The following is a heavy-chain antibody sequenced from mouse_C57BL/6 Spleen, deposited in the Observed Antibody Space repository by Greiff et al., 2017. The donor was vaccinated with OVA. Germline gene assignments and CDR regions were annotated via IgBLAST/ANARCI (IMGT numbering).Heavy chain of an antibody. CDR2: IYPGDGDT. V-gene: IGHV1-82*01. CDR3: ARNYGSSYYLDD. J-gene: IGHJ2*01. Sequence: QVQLQQSGPELVKPGASVKISCKASGYAFSSSWMNWVKQRPGKGLEWIGRIYPGDGDTNYNGKFKGKATLTADKSSSTAYMQLSSLTSEDSAVYCCARNYGSSYYLDDWGQGTTLTVSS. CDR1: GYAFSSSW. D-gene: IGHD1-1*01.